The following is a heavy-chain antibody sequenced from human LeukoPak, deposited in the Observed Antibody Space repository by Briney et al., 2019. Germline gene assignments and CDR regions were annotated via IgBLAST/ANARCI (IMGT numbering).Heavy chain of an antibody. CDR1: GDSLPSHSAP. Sequence: SQTLPLTCLICGDSLPSHSAPWNWITPSPSRRPAWLGRTYYRSKWYNDYAVSVKSRITINPDTSKNQVSLQLNSLTPEDTAMYYCARATFSSSRLDYWGQGTLVTVSS. V-gene: IGHV6-1*01. J-gene: IGHJ4*02. CDR2: TYYRSKWYN. CDR3: ARATFSSSRLDY. D-gene: IGHD6-13*01.